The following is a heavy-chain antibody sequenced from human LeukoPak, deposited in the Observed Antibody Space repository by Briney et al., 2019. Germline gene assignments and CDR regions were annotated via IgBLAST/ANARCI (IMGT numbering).Heavy chain of an antibody. CDR2: IYYSGST. V-gene: IGHV4-59*01. CDR3: AREWAY. CDR1: GGSISRYY. J-gene: IGHJ4*02. Sequence: SETLFLTCTVSGGSISRYYWSWIRQPPGKGLEWIGYIYYSGSTNYNPSLKSRVTISVDTSKNQFSLRLNSVTAADTAVYYCAREWAYWGQGTLVTVSS.